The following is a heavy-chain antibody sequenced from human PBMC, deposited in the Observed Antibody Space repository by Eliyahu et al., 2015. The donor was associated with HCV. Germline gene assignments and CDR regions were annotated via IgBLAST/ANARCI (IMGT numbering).Heavy chain of an antibody. CDR1: GITFSNXW. V-gene: IGHV3-15*01. CDR3: TTYWGYGNFLVYWYFDL. J-gene: IGHJ2*01. CDR2: IKSKTDGGTA. D-gene: IGHD4-11*01. Sequence: EVQLAESGGGLVKPGGSLRLSCAASGITFSNXWMXWVRQAPGKGLEWVGHIKSKTDGGTADYAALVKGRFTISRDDSKNTLYLQMNSLKTEDTAVYYCTTYWGYGNFLVYWYFDLWGRGTLVTVSS.